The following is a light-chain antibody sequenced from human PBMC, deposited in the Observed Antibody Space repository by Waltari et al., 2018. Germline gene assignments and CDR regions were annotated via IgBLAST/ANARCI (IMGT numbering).Light chain of an antibody. CDR1: QGISSW. Sequence: DIQMTQSPSSVSASVGDRVTITCRASQGISSWLAWYQQKPGKTPKLLIYAASSLQSGVPSRFSGGGSGTDFTLTISSLQPEDFGTYFCQQSYSLPWTFGQGTKVEIE. J-gene: IGKJ1*01. CDR3: QQSYSLPWT. CDR2: AAS. V-gene: IGKV1-12*01.